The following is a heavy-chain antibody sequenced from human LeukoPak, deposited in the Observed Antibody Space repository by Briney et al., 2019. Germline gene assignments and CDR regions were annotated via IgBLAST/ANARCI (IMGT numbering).Heavy chain of an antibody. V-gene: IGHV3-21*01. D-gene: IGHD3-10*01. J-gene: IGHJ6*03. CDR2: ISSSGTYI. CDR1: GFTLNTYT. Sequence: GGSLRLSCAASGFTLNTYTMNWVRQAPGKGLEWVSSISSSGTYIYYADSVKGRFTISRDDAKNSLSLQMNSLRAEDTAVYYCARSGIKMVRGVIIKSPYHMDDWGKGTTVTVSS. CDR3: ARSGIKMVRGVIIKSPYHMDD.